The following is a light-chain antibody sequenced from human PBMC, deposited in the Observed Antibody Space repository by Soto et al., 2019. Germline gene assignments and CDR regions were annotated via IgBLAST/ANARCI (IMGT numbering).Light chain of an antibody. CDR3: QQVNSYPLT. CDR2: GAS. V-gene: IGKV1-9*01. Sequence: DIQLTQSPSFLSASVGDRVTITCRASQGISTYLAWYQQKPGKAPKLLIYGASTLQSGVPSRFSGGGTGTEFTLTISRLQPEDFATYYCQQVNSYPLTFGGGTKLEIK. J-gene: IGKJ4*01. CDR1: QGISTY.